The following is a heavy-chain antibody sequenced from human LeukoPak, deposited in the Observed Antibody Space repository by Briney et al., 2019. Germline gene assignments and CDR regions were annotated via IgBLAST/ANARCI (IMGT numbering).Heavy chain of an antibody. Sequence: SETLSLTCTVSGGSISSYYWSWILQPPGKGLEWTGYIYYSGSTNYNPSLKSRVTISVDTSKNQFSLKLSSVTAADTAVYYCARENYYDSSGYIDYRGQGTLVTVSS. CDR2: IYYSGST. J-gene: IGHJ4*02. V-gene: IGHV4-59*01. CDR3: ARENYYDSSGYIDY. CDR1: GGSISSYY. D-gene: IGHD3-22*01.